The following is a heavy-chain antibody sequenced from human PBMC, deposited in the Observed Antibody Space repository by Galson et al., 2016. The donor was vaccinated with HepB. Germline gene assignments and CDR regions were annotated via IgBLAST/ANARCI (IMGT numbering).Heavy chain of an antibody. J-gene: IGHJ4*02. CDR1: GYTFTNYG. D-gene: IGHD6-19*01. CDR2: ISANTGDT. CDR3: VLAMAGNFDH. Sequence: SVKVSCKASGYTFTNYGITWVRQAPGQGLEWMGWISANTGDTNYAQNLQGRVTMTTDTSTTTAFMDLRSLRADDTAVYYWVLAMAGNFDHWGQGTLVTVSS. V-gene: IGHV1-18*01.